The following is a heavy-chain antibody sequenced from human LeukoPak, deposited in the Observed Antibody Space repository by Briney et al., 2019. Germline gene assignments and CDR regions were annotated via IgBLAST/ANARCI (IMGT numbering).Heavy chain of an antibody. V-gene: IGHV3-74*01. CDR2: INSDGSSA. D-gene: IGHD3-16*02. CDR3: ARAAPYYDYVWGSYRLSYFDY. CDR1: GFTFSSYG. Sequence: TGGSLRLSCAASGFTFSSYGMSWVRQAPGKGLVWVSRINSDGSSASYADSVKGRFTISRDNSKNTLYLQMNSLRAEDTAVYYCARAAPYYDYVWGSYRLSYFDYWGQGTLVTVSS. J-gene: IGHJ4*02.